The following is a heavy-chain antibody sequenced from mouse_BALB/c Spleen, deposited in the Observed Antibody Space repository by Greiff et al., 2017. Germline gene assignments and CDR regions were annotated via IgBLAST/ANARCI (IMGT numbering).Heavy chain of an antibody. CDR2: INPGSGGT. CDR1: GYAFTNYL. Sequence: VQLQQSGAELVRPGTSVKVSCKASGYAFTNYLIEWVKQRPGQGLEWIGVINPGSGGTNYNEKFKGKATLTADKSSSTAYMQLSSLTSDDSAVYFCARTTALLDYWGQGTTLTVSS. CDR3: ARTTALLDY. V-gene: IGHV1-54*01. J-gene: IGHJ2*01. D-gene: IGHD1-2*01.